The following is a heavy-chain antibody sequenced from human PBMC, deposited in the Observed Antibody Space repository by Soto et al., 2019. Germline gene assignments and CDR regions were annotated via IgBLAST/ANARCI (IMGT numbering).Heavy chain of an antibody. CDR1: GFTFSNFG. CDR3: ARDPGKVEAIDY. V-gene: IGHV3-33*01. J-gene: IGHJ4*02. CDR2: IWHDGKNK. Sequence: QVQVVESGGGVVQPGTSLRLSCAASGFTFSNFGMHWVRQAPGKGLEWVAVIWHDGKNKYYADSVEGRFTISRDNSKNTLYLQMNSLRAEDTAVYYCARDPGKVEAIDYWGQGTLVIVSS.